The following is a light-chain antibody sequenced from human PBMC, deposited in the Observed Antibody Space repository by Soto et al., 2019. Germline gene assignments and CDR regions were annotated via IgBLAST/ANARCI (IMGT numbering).Light chain of an antibody. V-gene: IGLV2-14*01. Sequence: QSALTQPASVSGSPRQSITIACTGTNRDGGSYNLVSWYQQRPGGAPKLFVSEVRNRRSGISYRFTGSKSGNTATLTISWRQAEDEADYSCSSYTTTSTLVCGGGTQLTVL. J-gene: IGLJ3*02. CDR1: NRDGGSYNL. CDR2: EVR. CDR3: SSYTTTSTLV.